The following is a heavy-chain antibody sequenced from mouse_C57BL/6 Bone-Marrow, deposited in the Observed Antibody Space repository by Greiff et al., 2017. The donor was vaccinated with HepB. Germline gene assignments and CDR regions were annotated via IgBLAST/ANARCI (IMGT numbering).Heavy chain of an antibody. D-gene: IGHD2-3*01. CDR3: ARLIYDGYYGFAY. CDR2: IYPRDGST. J-gene: IGHJ3*01. CDR1: GYTFTSYD. Sequence: VKLLESGPELVKPGASVKLSCKASGYTFTSYDINWVKQRPGQGLEWIGWIYPRDGSTKYNEKFKGKATLTVDTSSRTAYMELHSLTSEASAVYFCARLIYDGYYGFAYWGQGTLVTVSA. V-gene: IGHV1-85*01.